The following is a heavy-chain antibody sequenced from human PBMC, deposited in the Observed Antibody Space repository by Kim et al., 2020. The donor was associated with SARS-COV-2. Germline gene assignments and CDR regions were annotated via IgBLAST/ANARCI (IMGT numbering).Heavy chain of an antibody. CDR3: AKDRGRYYDSSGYFPA. D-gene: IGHD3-22*01. V-gene: IGHV3-23*01. Sequence: GGSLRLSCAASGFTFSSYAMSWVRQAPGKGLEWVSAISGSGGSTYYADSVKGRFTISRDNSKNTLYLQMNSLRAEDTAVYYCAKDRGRYYDSSGYFPAWGQGTLVTVSS. J-gene: IGHJ5*02. CDR1: GFTFSSYA. CDR2: ISGSGGST.